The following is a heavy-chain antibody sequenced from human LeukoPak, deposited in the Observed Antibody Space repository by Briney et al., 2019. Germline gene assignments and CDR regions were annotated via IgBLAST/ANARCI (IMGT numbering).Heavy chain of an antibody. CDR1: GFTFSYYG. CDR3: AKTIAVAGKGWYLDY. J-gene: IGHJ4*02. Sequence: GGSLRLSCAASGFTFSYYGMNWVRQAPGKGLEWVAFIRYDTTNKYYADSVKGRFTISRDNSKNTLYLQMNSLRAADTAIYYCAKTIAVAGKGWYLDYWGQGALVTVSS. CDR2: IRYDTTNK. D-gene: IGHD6-19*01. V-gene: IGHV3-30*02.